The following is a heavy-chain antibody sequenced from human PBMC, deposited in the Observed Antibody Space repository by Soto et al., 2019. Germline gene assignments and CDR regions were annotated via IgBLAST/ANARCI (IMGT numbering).Heavy chain of an antibody. CDR1: GGSISSYY. Sequence: KPSETLSLTCTVSGGSISSYYWSWIRQPPGKGLEWIGYIYYSGSTNYNPSLKSRVTISVDTSKNQFSLKLSSVTAADTAVYYCASLIAAAGPAAFDIWGQGTMVTVSS. CDR3: ASLIAAAGPAAFDI. CDR2: IYYSGST. D-gene: IGHD6-13*01. J-gene: IGHJ3*02. V-gene: IGHV4-59*08.